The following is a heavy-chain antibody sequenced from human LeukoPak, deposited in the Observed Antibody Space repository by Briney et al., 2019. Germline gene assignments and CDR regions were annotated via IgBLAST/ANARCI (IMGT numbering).Heavy chain of an antibody. CDR2: INPSGGST. CDR3: ARGSRGYSGYNEFGMDV. D-gene: IGHD5-12*01. CDR1: RYTFTSYY. V-gene: IGHV1-46*01. Sequence: GASVKDSCKASRYTFTSYYMHWVRQAPGQGLEWMGIINPSGGSTSYAQKFQGRVTMTRDTSTSTVYMELSSLRSEDTAVYYCARGSRGYSGYNEFGMDVWGQGTTVTVSS. J-gene: IGHJ6*02.